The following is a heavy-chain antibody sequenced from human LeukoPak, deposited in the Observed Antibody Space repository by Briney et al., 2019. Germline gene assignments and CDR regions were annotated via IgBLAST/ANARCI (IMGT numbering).Heavy chain of an antibody. Sequence: SETLSLTCTVSGGSISSYYWSWIRQPPGKGLEWIGYIYYSGSTNYNPSLKSRVTISVDTSKNQFSLKLSSVTAADTAVYYCARAQDWFDPWGQGTLVTVSS. CDR1: GGSISSYY. CDR2: IYYSGST. J-gene: IGHJ5*02. CDR3: ARAQDWFDP. V-gene: IGHV4-59*01.